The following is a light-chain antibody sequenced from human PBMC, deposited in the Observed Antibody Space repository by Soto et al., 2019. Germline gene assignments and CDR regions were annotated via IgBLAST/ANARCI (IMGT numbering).Light chain of an antibody. J-gene: IGLJ2*01. CDR1: YSNIGIND. V-gene: IGLV1-44*01. CDR2: DTS. Sequence: QSVLSQPPSASGTPGQTVTVSCSGTYSNIGINDVHWYRQLSGTAPQILIYDTSQRATGVPDRFSGSRSGTSASLVISGLQTEDEADYHCAAWDDSPNGPAFGGGTKLTVL. CDR3: AAWDDSPNGPA.